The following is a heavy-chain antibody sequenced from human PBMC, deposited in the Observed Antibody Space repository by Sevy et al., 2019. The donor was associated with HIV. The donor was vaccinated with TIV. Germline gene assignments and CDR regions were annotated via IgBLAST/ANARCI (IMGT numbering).Heavy chain of an antibody. V-gene: IGHV1-18*01. D-gene: IGHD6-13*01. CDR2: ISAYNGNT. CDR3: ARVESSSSRYLGSY. Sequence: ASVKVSGKASGYTFTSYGIIWVRQAPGQGLEWMGWISAYNGNTNYAQKLQGRVTMTTDTSTSTAYMELRSLRSDDTAVYYCARVESSSSRYLGSYWGQGTLVTVSS. J-gene: IGHJ4*02. CDR1: GYTFTSYG.